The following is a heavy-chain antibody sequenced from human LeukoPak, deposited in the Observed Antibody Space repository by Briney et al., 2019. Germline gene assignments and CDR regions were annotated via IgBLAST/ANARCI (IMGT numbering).Heavy chain of an antibody. CDR3: ARGVYGDPSRWFDP. J-gene: IGHJ5*02. D-gene: IGHD4-17*01. CDR2: IIPIFGTA. Sequence: ASVKVSCKASGGTFSSYAISWVRQAPGQGLEWMGGIIPIFGTANYAQKFQGRVTITADESTSTAYMELSSLRSEDTAVYYCARGVYGDPSRWFDPWGQGTLVTVSS. V-gene: IGHV1-69*13. CDR1: GGTFSSYA.